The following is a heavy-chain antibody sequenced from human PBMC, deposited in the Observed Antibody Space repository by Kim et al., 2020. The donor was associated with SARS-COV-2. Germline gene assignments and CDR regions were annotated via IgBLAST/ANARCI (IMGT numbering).Heavy chain of an antibody. J-gene: IGHJ3*02. CDR2: IRSKAYGGTT. CDR1: GFTFGDYA. D-gene: IGHD3-10*01. V-gene: IGHV3-49*03. Sequence: GGSLRLSCTASGFTFGDYAMSWFRQAPGKGLEWVGFIRSKAYGGTTEYAASVKGRFTISRDDSKSIAYLQMNSLKTEDTAVYYCTRGSYYGSGKDAFDIWGQGTMVTVSS. CDR3: TRGSYYGSGKDAFDI.